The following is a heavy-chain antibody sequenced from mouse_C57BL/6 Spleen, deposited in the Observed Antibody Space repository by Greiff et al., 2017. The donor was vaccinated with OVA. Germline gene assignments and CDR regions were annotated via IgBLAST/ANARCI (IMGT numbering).Heavy chain of an antibody. CDR1: GYAFTNYL. CDR3: ARGGDSAWFAY. CDR2: INPGSGGT. D-gene: IGHD3-3*01. V-gene: IGHV1-54*01. Sequence: QVQLKQSGAELVRPGTSVKVSCKASGYAFTNYLIEWVKQRPGQGLEWIGVINPGSGGTNYNEKVKGKATLTADKSSSTAYMQRSSLTSEDSAVYFCARGGDSAWFAYWGQGTLVTVSA. J-gene: IGHJ3*01.